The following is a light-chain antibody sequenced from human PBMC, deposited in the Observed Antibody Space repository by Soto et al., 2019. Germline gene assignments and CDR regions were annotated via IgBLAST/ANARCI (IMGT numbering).Light chain of an antibody. J-gene: IGKJ1*01. CDR1: QSIRTW. Sequence: DIQMTQSPSTLSASVGDRVTITCRASQSIRTWLAWYQQKPGKAPYLLIYDASSLERGVRSRFSGSGSGTDFTLTISSLQPDDVATYYCQQYISYRTFGQGTEVEIK. V-gene: IGKV1-5*01. CDR3: QQYISYRT. CDR2: DAS.